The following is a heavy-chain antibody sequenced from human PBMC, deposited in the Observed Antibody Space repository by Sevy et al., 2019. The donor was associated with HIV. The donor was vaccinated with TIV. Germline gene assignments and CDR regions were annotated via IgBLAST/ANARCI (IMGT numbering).Heavy chain of an antibody. CDR1: GFTFNNAW. Sequence: GGSLRLSCAASGFTFNNAWMSWVRQAPGKGLEWIGRIKNKPDGGTTDHAAPVKGRFTISRDDSENTLYLQMNSLKTEDTAVYYCCTEGNVLLAEGWGHWFDPWGQGTLVTVSS. CDR2: IKNKPDGGTT. D-gene: IGHD2-8*01. CDR3: CTEGNVLLAEGWGHWFDP. J-gene: IGHJ5*02. V-gene: IGHV3-15*01.